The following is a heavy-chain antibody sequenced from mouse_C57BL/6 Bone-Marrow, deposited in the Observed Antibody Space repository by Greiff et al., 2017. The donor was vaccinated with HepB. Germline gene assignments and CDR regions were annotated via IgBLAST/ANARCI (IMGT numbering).Heavy chain of an antibody. D-gene: IGHD2-1*01. V-gene: IGHV5-17*01. CDR1: GFTFSDYG. CDR2: ISSGSSTI. CDR3: ARRYGNYYFDY. J-gene: IGHJ2*01. Sequence: VKLMESGGGLVKPGGSLKLSCAASGFTFSDYGMHWVRQAPEKGLEWVAYISSGSSTIYYADTVKGRFTISRDNAKNTLFLQMTSLRSEDTAMYYCARRYGNYYFDYWGQGTTLTVSS.